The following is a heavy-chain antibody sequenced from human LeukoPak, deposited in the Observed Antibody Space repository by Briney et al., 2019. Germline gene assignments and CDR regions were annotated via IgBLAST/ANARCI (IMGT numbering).Heavy chain of an antibody. CDR1: GCSFSSYC. CDR2: IYTSGST. J-gene: IGHJ4*02. D-gene: IGHD6-6*01. CDR3: AREVSSIAARFCDY. V-gene: IGHV4-4*07. Sequence: SGTLSLTRTVSGCSFSSYCWSWIRQPAGKGLEWIGRIYTSGSTNYNPSLKRRLHMSVETHKNHLSLKLKSVTPADTAVYYCAREVSSIAARFCDYWGQGTLVTVSS.